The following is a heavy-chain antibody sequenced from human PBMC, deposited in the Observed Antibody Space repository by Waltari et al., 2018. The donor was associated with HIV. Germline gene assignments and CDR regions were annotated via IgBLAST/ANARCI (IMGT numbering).Heavy chain of an antibody. CDR2: RWQDGRNE. CDR1: GFTFSYYG. D-gene: IGHD3-10*01. Sequence: QVQLVESGGGVAQSGRSLRLSCAASGFTFSYYGMHWVRQAPGKGLEWVAVRWQDGRNEYDADSVKGRFTISRDNSRNILYLQMRNLRVEDTAVYYCARVMRFGEIFSSYGYYGMDVWGQGTTVSVPS. J-gene: IGHJ6*02. CDR3: ARVMRFGEIFSSYGYYGMDV. V-gene: IGHV3-33*01.